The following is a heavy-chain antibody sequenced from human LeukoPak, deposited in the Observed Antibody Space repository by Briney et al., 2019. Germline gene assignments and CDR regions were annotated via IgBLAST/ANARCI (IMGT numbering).Heavy chain of an antibody. J-gene: IGHJ4*02. D-gene: IGHD7-27*01. Sequence: ASVKVSCKASGYTFANYGINWVRQAPGQGLEWMGWISAYNGNTNYAQKFQGRVTMTTDTSTSTAYMELRSLRSDDTAVYYCARVSRGKLGNGYWGQGTLVTVSS. CDR3: ARVSRGKLGNGY. CDR2: ISAYNGNT. CDR1: GYTFANYG. V-gene: IGHV1-18*01.